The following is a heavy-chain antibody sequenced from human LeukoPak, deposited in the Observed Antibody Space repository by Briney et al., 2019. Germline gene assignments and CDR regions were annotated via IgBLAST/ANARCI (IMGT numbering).Heavy chain of an antibody. CDR2: INPNSGGT. CDR3: ARDRGYSYGYDAFDI. J-gene: IGHJ3*02. Sequence: ASVKVSCKASGYTFTSYYMHWVRQAPGQGLEWMGWINPNSGGTNYAQKFQGRVTMTRDTSISTACMELSRLRSDDTAVYYCARDRGYSYGYDAFDIWGQGTMVTVSS. D-gene: IGHD5-18*01. V-gene: IGHV1-2*02. CDR1: GYTFTSYY.